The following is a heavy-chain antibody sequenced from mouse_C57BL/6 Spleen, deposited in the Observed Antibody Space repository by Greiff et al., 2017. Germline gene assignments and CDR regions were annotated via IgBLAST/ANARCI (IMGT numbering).Heavy chain of an antibody. J-gene: IGHJ4*01. Sequence: EVQLVESGGDLVKPGGSLKLSCAASGFTFSSYGMSWVRQTPDKRLEWVATISSGGSYTYYPDSVKGRFTISRDNDKNTLYLQMSSLKSEDTAMYYCARHGGYYAMDDWGQGTSVTVAS. V-gene: IGHV5-6*01. CDR1: GFTFSSYG. CDR2: ISSGGSYT. CDR3: ARHGGYYAMDD.